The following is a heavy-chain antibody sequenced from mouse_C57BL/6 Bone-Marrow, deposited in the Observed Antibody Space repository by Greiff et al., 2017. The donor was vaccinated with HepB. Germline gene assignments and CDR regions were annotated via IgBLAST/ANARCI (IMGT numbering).Heavy chain of an antibody. CDR1: GYTFTDYY. CDR2: IYPGSGNT. Sequence: VKLMESGAELVRPGASVKLSCKASGYTFTDYYINWVKQRPGQGLEWIARIYPGSGNTYYNEKFKGKATLTAEKSSSTAYMQLSSLTSEDSAVYFCAMGDYDAMDYWGQGTSVTVSS. J-gene: IGHJ4*01. V-gene: IGHV1-76*01. CDR3: AMGDYDAMDY.